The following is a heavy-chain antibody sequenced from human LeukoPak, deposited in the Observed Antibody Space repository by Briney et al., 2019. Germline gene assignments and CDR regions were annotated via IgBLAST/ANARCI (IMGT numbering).Heavy chain of an antibody. J-gene: IGHJ4*02. CDR3: ARAGPSSSWHQFDY. V-gene: IGHV3-66*01. CDR1: GFTFDDYG. D-gene: IGHD6-13*01. Sequence: PGGSLRLSCAASGFTFDDYGMSWVRQAPGKGLEWVSVIYSGGRTYYADSVTGRFTISRDNSKNTLYLPMNRLRAEDTAVYYCARAGPSSSWHQFDYWGQGTLVTVSS. CDR2: IYSGGRT.